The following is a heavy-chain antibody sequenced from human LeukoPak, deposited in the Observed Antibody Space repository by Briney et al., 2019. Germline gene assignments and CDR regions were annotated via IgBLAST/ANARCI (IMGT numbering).Heavy chain of an antibody. J-gene: IGHJ4*02. V-gene: IGHV4-59*01. Sequence: SETLSLTCTDSGGSISSYYWSWIRQPPGKGLEWIGYIYYSGSTNYNPSLKSRVTISVETSKNQFSLKLSSVTAADTAVYYCARALLFYGGNVHFDYWGQGTLVTVSS. CDR1: GGSISSYY. CDR3: ARALLFYGGNVHFDY. D-gene: IGHD4-23*01. CDR2: IYYSGST.